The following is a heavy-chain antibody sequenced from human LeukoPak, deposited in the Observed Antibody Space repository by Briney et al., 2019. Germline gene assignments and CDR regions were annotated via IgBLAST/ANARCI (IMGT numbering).Heavy chain of an antibody. CDR1: GGTFSSYA. CDR2: IIPILGIA. J-gene: IGHJ3*02. D-gene: IGHD2-21*02. CDR3: ASSVTGDALDI. V-gene: IGHV1-69*04. Sequence: ASVKVSCKASGGTFSSYAISWVRQAPGQGLEWMGRIIPILGIANYAQKFQGRVTITADKSTSTAYMELSSLRSEDTAVYYCASSVTGDALDIWRQGTMVTVSS.